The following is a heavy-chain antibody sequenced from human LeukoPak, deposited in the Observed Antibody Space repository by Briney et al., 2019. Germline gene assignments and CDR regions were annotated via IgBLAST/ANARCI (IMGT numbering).Heavy chain of an antibody. J-gene: IGHJ6*02. V-gene: IGHV1-69*13. D-gene: IGHD3-10*01. CDR3: ARGLTGSYYIYYYYGMDV. CDR1: GGTFSSYA. Sequence: SVKVSCKASGGTFSSYAISWVRQAPGQGLEWMGGIIPIFGTANYAQKFQGRVTITADESTSTAYMELSSLRSEDTAVYYCARGLTGSYYIYYYYGMDVWGQGTTVTVSS. CDR2: IIPIFGTA.